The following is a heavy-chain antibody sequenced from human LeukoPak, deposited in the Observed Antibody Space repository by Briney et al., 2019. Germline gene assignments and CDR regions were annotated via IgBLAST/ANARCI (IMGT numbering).Heavy chain of an antibody. CDR1: GGSISSGGYY. CDR2: IYYSGST. CDR3: ARAEDYDILTGPDAFDI. D-gene: IGHD3-9*01. Sequence: SETPSLTCTVSGGSISSGGYYWSWIRQHPGKGLEWIGYIYYSGSTYYNPSLKSRVTISVDTSKNQFSLKLSSVTAADTAVYYCARAEDYDILTGPDAFDIWGQGTMVTVSS. V-gene: IGHV4-31*03. J-gene: IGHJ3*02.